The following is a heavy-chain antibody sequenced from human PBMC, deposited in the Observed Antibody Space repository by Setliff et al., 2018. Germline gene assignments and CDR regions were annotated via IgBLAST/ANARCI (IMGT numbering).Heavy chain of an antibody. CDR3: ARVPRFTDTRNAFDI. CDR2: IYYSGNT. Sequence: SSETLSLTCTVSGGSISSGGYYWSWIRQHPGKGLEWIGYIYYSGNTYYNPSLKSRVTISVDTSKNQFSLKLSSVTAADTAVYYCARVPRFTDTRNAFDIWGQGTMVPVSS. V-gene: IGHV4-31*03. J-gene: IGHJ3*02. D-gene: IGHD5-18*01. CDR1: GGSISSGGYY.